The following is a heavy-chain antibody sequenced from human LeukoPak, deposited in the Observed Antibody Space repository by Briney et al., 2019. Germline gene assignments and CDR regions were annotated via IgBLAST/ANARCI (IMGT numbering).Heavy chain of an antibody. Sequence: GASVKVSCKASGGTFSSYTISWVRQAPGQGLEWMGWINPNSGGTNYAQKFQGRVTMTRDTSISTAYMELSRLRSDDTAVYYCARGPVVVPAALLGFWFDPWGQGTLVTVSS. V-gene: IGHV1-2*02. J-gene: IGHJ5*02. CDR2: INPNSGGT. CDR1: GGTFSSYT. CDR3: ARGPVVVPAALLGFWFDP. D-gene: IGHD2-2*02.